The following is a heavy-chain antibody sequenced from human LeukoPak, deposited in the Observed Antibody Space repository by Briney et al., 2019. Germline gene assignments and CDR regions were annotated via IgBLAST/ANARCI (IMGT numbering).Heavy chain of an antibody. J-gene: IGHJ5*02. D-gene: IGHD3-10*01. CDR2: INPNSGGT. V-gene: IGHV1-2*02. CDR3: ARARKLLWFRELGPNWFDP. CDR1: GYTFTGYY. Sequence: ASVKVSCKASGYTFTGYYMHWVRQAPGQRLEWMGWINPNSGGTNYAQKFQGRVTMTRDTSISTAYMELSRLRSDDTAVYYCARARKLLWFRELGPNWFDPWGQGTLVTVSS.